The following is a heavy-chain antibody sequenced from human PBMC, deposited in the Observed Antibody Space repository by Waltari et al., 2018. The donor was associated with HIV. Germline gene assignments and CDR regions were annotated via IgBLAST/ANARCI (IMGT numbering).Heavy chain of an antibody. CDR3: ARDARGHYYYYTMDV. Sequence: EVQLEESGGALVQPGRSLRLSCAASGFAFSEHAIHWVRQVPGKGLGWVAGISWNSSTIGYGDSVKGRFTISRDNAKNSVYLEMNGLTPEDTALYYCARDARGHYYYYTMDVWGQGTTVIVSS. D-gene: IGHD3-10*01. J-gene: IGHJ6*02. CDR1: GFAFSEHA. V-gene: IGHV3-9*01. CDR2: ISWNSSTI.